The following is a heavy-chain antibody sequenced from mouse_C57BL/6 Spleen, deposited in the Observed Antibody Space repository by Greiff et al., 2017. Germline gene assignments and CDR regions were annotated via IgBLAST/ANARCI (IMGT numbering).Heavy chain of an antibody. Sequence: QVQLQQSGAELVKPGASVTLSCTASGYTFTEYTIHWVQPRSGQGLEWIGWFYPGSGRITYNEKFKAKATLTADKSASSVYMERSRLMSEDAAVYFCARHEERAYDDDAFYAMDYWGQGTSVTVSA. CDR3: ARHEERAYDDDAFYAMDY. CDR2: FYPGSGRI. V-gene: IGHV1-62-2*01. J-gene: IGHJ4*01. D-gene: IGHD2-4*01. CDR1: GYTFTEYT.